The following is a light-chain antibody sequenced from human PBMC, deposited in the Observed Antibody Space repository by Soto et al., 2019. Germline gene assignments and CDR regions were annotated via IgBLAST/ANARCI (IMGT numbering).Light chain of an antibody. CDR3: CSFAGQDTLGI. Sequence: QSALTQPRSVSGSPGQSVTISCAGTSSDVGAYNYVSWDQQYPGKAPKFIIYDVDKRPSGVPDRFSGSKSGNTASLTISGLQADDEAYYYCCSFAGQDTLGIFGGGPKVTVL. CDR1: SSDVGAYNY. V-gene: IGLV2-11*01. J-gene: IGLJ2*01. CDR2: DVD.